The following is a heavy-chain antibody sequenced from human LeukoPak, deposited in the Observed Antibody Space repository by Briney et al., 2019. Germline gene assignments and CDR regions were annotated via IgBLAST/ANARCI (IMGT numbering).Heavy chain of an antibody. V-gene: IGHV4-59*01. CDR3: ARRSRGDY. CDR2: IYYTGRT. J-gene: IGHJ4*02. Sequence: PSETLSLTCSVSGGSISSYYWNWIRQPPGKGLEWMGYIYYTGRTNYNTSLKSRVTMSVDTSKNQLSLKLSSVTAADTAVYFCARRSRGDYWGQGILVTVSS. CDR1: GGSISSYY.